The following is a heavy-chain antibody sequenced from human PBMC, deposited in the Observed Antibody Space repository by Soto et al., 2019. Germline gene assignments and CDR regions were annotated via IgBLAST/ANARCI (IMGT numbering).Heavy chain of an antibody. D-gene: IGHD3-9*01. Sequence: SSETLSLTCTVSGGSISSYYWSWIRQPPGKGLEWIGYIYYSGSTYYNPSLKSRVTISVDTSKNQFSLKLSSVTAADTAVYYCARAPLDILTGYYRGIWFDPWGQGTLVTVSS. CDR1: GGSISSYY. V-gene: IGHV4-30-4*01. J-gene: IGHJ5*02. CDR3: ARAPLDILTGYYRGIWFDP. CDR2: IYYSGST.